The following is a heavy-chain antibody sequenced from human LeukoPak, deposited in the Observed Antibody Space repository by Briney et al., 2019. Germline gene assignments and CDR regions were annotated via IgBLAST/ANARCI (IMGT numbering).Heavy chain of an antibody. J-gene: IGHJ5*02. D-gene: IGHD1-26*01. CDR2: ISYDGSNK. CDR1: GFTFSSYA. V-gene: IGHV3-30-3*01. CDR3: ARVRYSGSYYGVEKNWFDP. Sequence: PGGSLRLSCAASGFTFSSYAMHWVRQAPGKGLEWVAVISYDGSNKYYADSVKGRFTNSRDNSKNTLYLQMNSLRAEDTAVYYCARVRYSGSYYGVEKNWFDPWGQGTLVTVSS.